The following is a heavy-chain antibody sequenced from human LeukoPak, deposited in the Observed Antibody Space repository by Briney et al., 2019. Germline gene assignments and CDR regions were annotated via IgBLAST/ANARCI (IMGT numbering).Heavy chain of an antibody. D-gene: IGHD2-21*01. CDR1: GYTFTGYY. V-gene: IGHV1-2*02. CDR3: ARDYSPDHFDY. Sequence: ASVKVSCKASGYTFTGYYMHWVRQAPGQGLEWMGWINPNSGGTNYAQKFQGRDTMTRDTSISTAYMELSRLRSDDTAVYYWARDYSPDHFDYWGQGTLVTVSS. CDR2: INPNSGGT. J-gene: IGHJ4*02.